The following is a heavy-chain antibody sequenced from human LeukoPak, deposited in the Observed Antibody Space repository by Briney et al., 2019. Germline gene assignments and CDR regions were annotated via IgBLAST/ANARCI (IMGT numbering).Heavy chain of an antibody. J-gene: IGHJ4*02. CDR1: GGTFSSYA. V-gene: IGHV1-69*13. Sequence: GASVKVSCKASGGTFSSYAISWVRQAPGQGLEWMGGIIPIFGTANYAQKFQGRVTITADESTSTAYMELSSLRSEDTAVYYCASSRRHYYDSSGYYLDYWGQGTLVTDSS. CDR2: IIPIFGTA. D-gene: IGHD3-22*01. CDR3: ASSRRHYYDSSGYYLDY.